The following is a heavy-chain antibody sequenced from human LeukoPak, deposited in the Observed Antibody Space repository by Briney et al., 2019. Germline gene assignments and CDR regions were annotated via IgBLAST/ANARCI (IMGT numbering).Heavy chain of an antibody. Sequence: GGSLRLSCAASGFTFSSYAMSWVRQAPGKGLEWVSRIRTDGLETSYADSVKGRFTVSRDNAKNTLYLQMNSLRAEDTAVYYCARVMSGYYVVLDIWGQGTMVTVSS. CDR1: GFTFSSYA. V-gene: IGHV3-74*01. CDR2: IRTDGLET. CDR3: ARVMSGYYVVLDI. D-gene: IGHD3-3*01. J-gene: IGHJ3*02.